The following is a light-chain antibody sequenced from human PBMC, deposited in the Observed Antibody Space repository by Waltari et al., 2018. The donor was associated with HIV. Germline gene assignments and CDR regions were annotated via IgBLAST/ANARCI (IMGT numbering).Light chain of an antibody. CDR2: QDV. Sequence: SYVVSQPPSVSVSPGQTATISCSGGNLGDRYVCWYQQKSGQSPLQIIYQDVKRRSGIPERFSAFNSGNTATLTISGTQGVDEADYFCQVCDGRIMIFGGGTKLTVL. V-gene: IGLV3-1*01. CDR3: QVCDGRIMI. J-gene: IGLJ2*01. CDR1: NLGDRY.